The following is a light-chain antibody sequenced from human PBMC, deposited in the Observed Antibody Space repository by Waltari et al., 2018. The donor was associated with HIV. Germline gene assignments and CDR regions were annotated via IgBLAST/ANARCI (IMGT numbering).Light chain of an antibody. J-gene: IGKJ1*01. CDR3: QQYDSYWWT. CDR2: KAS. V-gene: IGKV1-5*03. CDR1: QSISRW. Sequence: IPMTQSPSTLSASVGDRVTITCRASQSISRWLAWSQQKPGTAPKLLIYKASTLESGVPARFSGSGSGTEFTLTISSLQPDDFATYYCQQYDSYWWTFGRGTKVEIK.